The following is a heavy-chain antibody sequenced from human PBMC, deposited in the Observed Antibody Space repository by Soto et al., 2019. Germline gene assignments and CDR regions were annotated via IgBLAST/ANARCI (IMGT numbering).Heavy chain of an antibody. Sequence: SETLSLTCAVYGGSFSGYYWSWIRQPPGKGLEWIGEINHSGSTNYNPSLKSRVTISVDTSKNQFSLKLSSVTAADTAVYYCARALGSSSWYYYYGMDVWGQGTTVTVSS. V-gene: IGHV4-34*01. J-gene: IGHJ6*02. CDR3: ARALGSSSWYYYYGMDV. D-gene: IGHD6-13*01. CDR2: INHSGST. CDR1: GGSFSGYY.